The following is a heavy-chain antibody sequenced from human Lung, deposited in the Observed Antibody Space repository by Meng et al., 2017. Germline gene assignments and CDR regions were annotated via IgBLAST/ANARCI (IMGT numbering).Heavy chain of an antibody. D-gene: IGHD4-11*01. J-gene: IGHJ4*02. V-gene: IGHV4-34*01. CDR1: GGSFSDYY. CDR2: INHSGST. CDR3: ARGPTTMAHDFDY. Sequence: QGHLQQWGAGLLKPSETLSLTCVVSGGSFSDYYWSWICQPPGKGLEWIGEINHSGSTNYNPSLESRATISVDTSQNNLSLKLSSVTAADSAVYYCARGPTTMAHDFDYWGQGTLVTVSS.